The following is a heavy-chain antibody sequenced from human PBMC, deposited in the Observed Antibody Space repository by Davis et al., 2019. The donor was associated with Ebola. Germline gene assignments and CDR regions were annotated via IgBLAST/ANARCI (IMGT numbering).Heavy chain of an antibody. CDR2: ISSSGSTI. D-gene: IGHD3-22*01. CDR1: GFTFSSYA. V-gene: IGHV3-23*01. J-gene: IGHJ4*02. CDR3: AKDGYYYDSSGYYSGIDY. Sequence: GGSLRLSCAASGFTFSSYAMSWVRQAPGKGLEWVSYISSSGSTIYYADSVKGRFTISRDNSKNTLYLQMNSLRAEDTAVYYCAKDGYYYDSSGYYSGIDYWGQGTLVTVSS.